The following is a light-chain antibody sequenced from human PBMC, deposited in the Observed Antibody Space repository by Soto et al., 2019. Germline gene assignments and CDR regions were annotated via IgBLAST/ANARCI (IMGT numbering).Light chain of an antibody. CDR2: SSS. Sequence: DIQLTQSPSSLSASVGDRVTITCRASERISNYLNWYQQKPGTAPKLLIWSSSTLPSGVPSRFSGSGSGTDFTLSISGLQPEDFAVYYCQRSYNTPRTFGQGTKVEVK. V-gene: IGKV1-39*01. J-gene: IGKJ1*01. CDR1: ERISNY. CDR3: QRSYNTPRT.